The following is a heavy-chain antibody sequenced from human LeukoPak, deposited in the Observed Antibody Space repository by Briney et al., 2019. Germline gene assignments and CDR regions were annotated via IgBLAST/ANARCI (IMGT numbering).Heavy chain of an antibody. V-gene: IGHV3-48*01. CDR2: ISSSSSSI. CDR1: GFTFSDYS. J-gene: IGHJ4*02. Sequence: GGSLRLSCAASGFTFSDYSMNWVRQAPGKGLEWVSYISSSSSSIYYADSVRGRFTISRDNSKNTLYLQMNSLRAEDTAVYYCARPKLYYDILTGLDYWGQGTLVTVSS. D-gene: IGHD3-9*01. CDR3: ARPKLYYDILTGLDY.